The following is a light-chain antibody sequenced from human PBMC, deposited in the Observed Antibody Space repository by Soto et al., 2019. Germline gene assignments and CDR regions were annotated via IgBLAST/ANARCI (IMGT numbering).Light chain of an antibody. V-gene: IGKV3D-11*01. CDR1: QDVGTY. J-gene: IGKJ5*01. CDR3: QQGGYWPVT. CDR2: GAS. Sequence: VLTQSPVTLSLTPGERATLSCRASQDVGTYVAWYQVRGGQAPRLLISGASKRATGIPDRINGGGSGADFILTINSLESGDSAVYFCQQGGYWPVTFGQGTRVEIK.